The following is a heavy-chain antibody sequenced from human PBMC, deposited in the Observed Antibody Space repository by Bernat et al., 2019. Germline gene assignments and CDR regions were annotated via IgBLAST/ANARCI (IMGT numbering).Heavy chain of an antibody. J-gene: IGHJ3*02. V-gene: IGHV4-39*01. Sequence: QLQLQESGPGLVKPSETLSLTCTVSGGSISSSSYYWGWIRQPPGKGLEWIGSIYYSGSTYYNPSLKSRVTISVDTSKNQFSLKLSSVTAADTAVYYCASQVVVAANGRGAVDIWGQGTMVTVSS. CDR1: GGSISSSSYY. CDR2: IYYSGST. CDR3: ASQVVVAANGRGAVDI. D-gene: IGHD2-15*01.